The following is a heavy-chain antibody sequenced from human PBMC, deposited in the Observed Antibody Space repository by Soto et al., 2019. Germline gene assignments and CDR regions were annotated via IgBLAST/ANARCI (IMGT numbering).Heavy chain of an antibody. CDR2: ISYDGGNK. V-gene: IGHV3-30*18. CDR3: AKQLGYCSSTSCRDYYYGMDV. CDR1: GFTFNNYG. D-gene: IGHD2-2*01. J-gene: IGHJ6*02. Sequence: WGSLRLSCAASGFTFNNYGMHWVRQAPGKGLEWVAVISYDGGNKYYADSVKGRLTISRDNSKNTLYLQMSSLKAEDTAVYYCAKQLGYCSSTSCRDYYYGMDVWGQGATVTVSS.